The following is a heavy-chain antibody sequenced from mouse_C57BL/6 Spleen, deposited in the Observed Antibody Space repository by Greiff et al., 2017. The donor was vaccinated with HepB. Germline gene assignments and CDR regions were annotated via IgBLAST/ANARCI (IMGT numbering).Heavy chain of an antibody. V-gene: IGHV5-4*01. Sequence: VESGGGLVKPGGSLKLSCAASGFTFSSYAMSWVRQTPEKRLEWVATISDGGSYTYYPDNVKGRFTISRDNAKNNLYLQMSHLKSEDTAMYYCARDRGYGNPFAYWGQGTLVTVSA. CDR2: ISDGGSYT. CDR1: GFTFSSYA. J-gene: IGHJ3*01. CDR3: ARDRGYGNPFAY. D-gene: IGHD2-1*01.